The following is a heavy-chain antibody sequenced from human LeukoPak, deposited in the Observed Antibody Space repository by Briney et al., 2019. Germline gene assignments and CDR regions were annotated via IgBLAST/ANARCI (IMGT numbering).Heavy chain of an antibody. V-gene: IGHV4-59*13. Sequence: PSETLSLTCTISSGSISRYYWSWIRQPPGKGLEWIGYIYYSGSTNYNPSLKSRVTISVDTSKNQFSLKLSSVTAADTAVYYCARGQSYDFWSGYYDHYYYYMDVWGKGTTVTVSS. CDR3: ARGQSYDFWSGYYDHYYYYMDV. CDR1: SGSISRYY. D-gene: IGHD3-3*01. CDR2: IYYSGST. J-gene: IGHJ6*03.